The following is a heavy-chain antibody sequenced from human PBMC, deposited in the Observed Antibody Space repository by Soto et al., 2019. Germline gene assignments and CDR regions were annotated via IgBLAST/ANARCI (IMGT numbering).Heavy chain of an antibody. CDR2: ISYDGSTK. V-gene: IGHV3-30-3*01. CDR1: GFTFSTYS. J-gene: IGHJ6*02. CDR3: ARDSRMDV. Sequence: QVQLVESGGGAVQPGRSLRLSCAASGFTFSTYSIHWVRQAPGRGLEWVALISYDGSTKYYADSVKGRFTISRDNSKNTLFLQMNSLRGEDTAVYYCARDSRMDVWGQGTTVTVSS.